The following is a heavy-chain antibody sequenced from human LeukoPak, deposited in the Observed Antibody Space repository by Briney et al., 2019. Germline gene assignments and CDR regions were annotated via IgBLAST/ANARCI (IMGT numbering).Heavy chain of an antibody. J-gene: IGHJ3*02. D-gene: IGHD1-26*01. CDR3: ARVGWELQTGKQDAFDI. Sequence: PGGSLRLSCAASGFTFSSYWMSWVRQAPGKGLEWVANIKQDGSEKYYVDSVKGRFTISRDNAKNSLYLQMNSLRAEDTAVYYCARVGWELQTGKQDAFDIWGQGTVVTVSA. CDR1: GFTFSSYW. V-gene: IGHV3-7*01. CDR2: IKQDGSEK.